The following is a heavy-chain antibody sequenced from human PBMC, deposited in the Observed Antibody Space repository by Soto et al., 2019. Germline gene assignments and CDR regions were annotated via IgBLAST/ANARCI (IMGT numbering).Heavy chain of an antibody. CDR1: GGSISSYY. CDR2: IYYSGST. V-gene: IGHV4-59*01. J-gene: IGHJ4*02. CDR3: ASVTMVRGVIIESY. D-gene: IGHD3-10*01. Sequence: QVQLQESGPGLVKPSETLSLTCTVSGGSISSYYWSWIRQPPGKGLEWIGYIYYSGSTNYNPSLKSRVTISVDTSKNQFSLKLSAVTAADTAVYYCASVTMVRGVIIESYWGQVTLVTVSS.